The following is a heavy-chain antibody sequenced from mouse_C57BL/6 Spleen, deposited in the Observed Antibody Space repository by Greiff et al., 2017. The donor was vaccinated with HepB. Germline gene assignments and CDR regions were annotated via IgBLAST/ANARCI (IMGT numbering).Heavy chain of an antibody. CDR1: GYSFTGYY. V-gene: IGHV1-42*01. Sequence: VQLQRSGPELVKPGASVKISCKASGYSFTGYYMNWVKQSPEKSLEWIGEINPSTGGTTYNQKFKAKATLTVDKSSSTAYMQLKSLTSEDSAVYYCARERAYYSRFYAMDYWGQGTSVTVSS. CDR3: ARERAYYSRFYAMDY. J-gene: IGHJ4*01. CDR2: INPSTGGT. D-gene: IGHD2-12*01.